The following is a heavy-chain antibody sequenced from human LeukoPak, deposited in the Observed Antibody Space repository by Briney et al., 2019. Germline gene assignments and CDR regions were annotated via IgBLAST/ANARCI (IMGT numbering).Heavy chain of an antibody. D-gene: IGHD2-15*01. CDR3: ARDPSTYCSGGSCYSGYYYGMDV. J-gene: IGHJ6*02. CDR2: MNPNSGNT. V-gene: IGHV1-18*01. CDR1: GYTFTSYD. Sequence: ASVKVSCKASGYTFTSYDINWVRQATGQGLEWMGWMNPNSGNTNYAQKLQGRVTMTTDTSTSTAYMELRSLRSDDTAVYYCARDPSTYCSGGSCYSGYYYGMDVWGQGTTVTVSS.